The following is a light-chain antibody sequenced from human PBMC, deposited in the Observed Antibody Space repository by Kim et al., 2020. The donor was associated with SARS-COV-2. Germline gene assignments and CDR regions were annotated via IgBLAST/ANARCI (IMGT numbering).Light chain of an antibody. V-gene: IGKV1-39*01. J-gene: IGKJ1*01. CDR1: QSIRSY. CDR2: AAF. Sequence: DIQMTQSPSSLSASVGDRVTITCRASQSIRSYLNWYQQKPGKAPKLLIYAAFSLQSGVPSRFSGSGSGTDFTLTISSLQPEDFATYYCQQSYTTPRTFGQGTKVDIK. CDR3: QQSYTTPRT.